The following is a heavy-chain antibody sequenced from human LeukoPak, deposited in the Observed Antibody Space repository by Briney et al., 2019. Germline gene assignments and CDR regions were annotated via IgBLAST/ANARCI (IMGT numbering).Heavy chain of an antibody. J-gene: IGHJ6*02. CDR2: INPNSGGT. V-gene: IGHV1-2*02. CDR1: GYTFTGYY. D-gene: IGHD3-22*01. Sequence: ASVKVSCKASGYTFTGYYMHWVRQAPGQGLEWMGWINPNSGGTNYAQKFQGRVTMTRDTSISTAYMELSRLRSDDTAVYYCARSLITRYYYYGTDVWGQGTTVTVSS. CDR3: ARSLITRYYYYGTDV.